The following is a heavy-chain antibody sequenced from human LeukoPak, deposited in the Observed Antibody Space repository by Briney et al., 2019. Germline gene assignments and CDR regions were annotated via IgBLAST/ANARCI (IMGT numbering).Heavy chain of an antibody. Sequence: ASVKVSCRVSGYTLTELSMHWVRQAPGKGLEWMGGFDPEDGETIYAQKFQGRVTMTEDTSTDTAYMELSSLRSEDTAVYYCATSYGSGSYYLDYWGQGTLVTVSS. CDR2: FDPEDGET. CDR3: ATSYGSGSYYLDY. J-gene: IGHJ4*02. D-gene: IGHD3-10*01. V-gene: IGHV1-24*01. CDR1: GYTLTELS.